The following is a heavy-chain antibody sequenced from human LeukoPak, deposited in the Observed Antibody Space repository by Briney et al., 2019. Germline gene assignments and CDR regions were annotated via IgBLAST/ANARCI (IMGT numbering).Heavy chain of an antibody. V-gene: IGHV3-66*01. CDR1: GFTVSSNY. Sequence: GGSLRLSCAASGFTVSSNYMSWVRQAPGKGPEWVSVIYSGGSTYYADSVKGRFTISRDNSKNTLYLQMNSLRAEDTAVYYCARAPDGYNHFDYWGQGTLVTVSS. CDR3: ARAPDGYNHFDY. CDR2: IYSGGST. D-gene: IGHD5-24*01. J-gene: IGHJ4*02.